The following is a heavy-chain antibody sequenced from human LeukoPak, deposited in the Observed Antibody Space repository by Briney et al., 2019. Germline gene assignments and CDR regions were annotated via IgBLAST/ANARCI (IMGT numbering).Heavy chain of an antibody. D-gene: IGHD3-9*01. J-gene: IGHJ4*02. CDR1: GYTFTSYY. CDR2: INPSGGST. V-gene: IGHV1-46*01. Sequence: ASVKVSCKASGYTFTSYYMHWVRQAPGQGLEWMGIINPSGGSTSYAQKFQGRVTMTRDTSTSTVYMELSSLRSEDTAVYYCARGERGDFDWLLFLDYWGQGTLVTVSS. CDR3: ARGERGDFDWLLFLDY.